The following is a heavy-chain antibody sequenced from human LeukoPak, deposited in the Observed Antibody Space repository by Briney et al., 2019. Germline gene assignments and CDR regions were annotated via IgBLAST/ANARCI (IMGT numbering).Heavy chain of an antibody. Sequence: GGSLRLSCAASGFTFSDYYMSWIRQAPGKGLEWVAVISNDGIKKYYADSVKGRFTISRHNSKNTLYLQMNSLRVEDTAVYYCAKDVGYYGSGSYYSDWGQGTLVTVSS. V-gene: IGHV3-30*18. J-gene: IGHJ4*02. D-gene: IGHD3-10*01. CDR2: ISNDGIKK. CDR3: AKDVGYYGSGSYYSD. CDR1: GFTFSDYY.